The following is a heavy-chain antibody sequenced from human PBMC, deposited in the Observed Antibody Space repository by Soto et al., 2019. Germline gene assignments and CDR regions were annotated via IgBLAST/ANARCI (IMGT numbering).Heavy chain of an antibody. CDR2: IIPMFGTA. CDR1: GGTFSTYT. CDR3: ARRYCISTSCHYYGMDV. V-gene: IGHV1-69*12. J-gene: IGHJ6*02. D-gene: IGHD2-2*01. Sequence: QVQLVQSGAEVKKPGSSVKVSCKASGGTFSTYTINWVRQAPGQGLEWMGGIIPMFGTANYAQKFQGRVTTTADESTRTAYMELSSSRSEDTAVYYCARRYCISTSCHYYGMDVWGQGTTVTVSS.